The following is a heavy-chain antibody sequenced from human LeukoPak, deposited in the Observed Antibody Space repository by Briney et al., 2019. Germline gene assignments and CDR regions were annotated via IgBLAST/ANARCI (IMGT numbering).Heavy chain of an antibody. CDR2: ISSSGSTI. CDR3: ARDKYGGNSNAFDI. D-gene: IGHD4-23*01. V-gene: IGHV3-48*03. J-gene: IGHJ3*02. CDR1: GFTFSSYE. Sequence: PGGSLRLSCAASGFTFSSYEMNWVRQAPGKGLEWVSYISSSGSTIYYADSVKGRFTISRDNAKNTLYLQMNSLRAEDTAMYYCARDKYGGNSNAFDIWGQGTMVTVSS.